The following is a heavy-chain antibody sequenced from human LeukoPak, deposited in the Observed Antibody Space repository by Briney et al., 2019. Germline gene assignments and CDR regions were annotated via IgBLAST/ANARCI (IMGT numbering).Heavy chain of an antibody. D-gene: IGHD1-14*01. Sequence: GSLRLSCAASGFTFSSYGMNWVRQAPGRGLEWVSYIGNTGRTIYYADSVQGRFTISRDNAKNSLYLQMNSLRAEDTAIYYCVRGDRYFFDFWGQGTLVTVSS. CDR2: IGNTGRTI. CDR1: GFTFSSYG. J-gene: IGHJ4*02. V-gene: IGHV3-48*03. CDR3: VRGDRYFFDF.